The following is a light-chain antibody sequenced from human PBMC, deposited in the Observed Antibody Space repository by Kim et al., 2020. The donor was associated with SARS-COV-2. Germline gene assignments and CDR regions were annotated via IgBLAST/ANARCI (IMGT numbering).Light chain of an antibody. Sequence: VALGQTVRITRQGDSLRSYYASWYQQKPGQAPVLVIYGKNNRPSGIPDRFSGSSSGNTASLTITGAQAEDEADYYCNSRDSSGPVVFGGGTQLTVL. CDR3: NSRDSSGPVV. V-gene: IGLV3-19*01. CDR1: SLRSYY. J-gene: IGLJ2*01. CDR2: GKN.